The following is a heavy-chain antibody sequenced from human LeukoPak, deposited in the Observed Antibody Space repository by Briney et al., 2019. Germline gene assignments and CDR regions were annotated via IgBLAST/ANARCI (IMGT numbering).Heavy chain of an antibody. Sequence: PSETLSLTCTVSGGSISSYYWSWLRQTPRQGQEYIGYIYDSGSTNYNPSLKSRVTISVDTSKNQFSLQLISVTAADTAVYFCARYDSRGDYYFDYWGQGTLVTVSS. D-gene: IGHD3-22*01. CDR2: IYDSGST. J-gene: IGHJ4*02. CDR1: GGSISSYY. V-gene: IGHV4-59*01. CDR3: ARYDSRGDYYFDY.